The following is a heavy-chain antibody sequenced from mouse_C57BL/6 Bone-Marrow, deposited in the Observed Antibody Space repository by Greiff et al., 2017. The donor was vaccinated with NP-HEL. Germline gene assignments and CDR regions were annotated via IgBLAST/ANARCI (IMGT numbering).Heavy chain of an antibody. J-gene: IGHJ2*01. CDR1: GYAFTNYL. CDR3: ARRLYGDYFDY. CDR2: INPGSGGT. V-gene: IGHV1-54*01. D-gene: IGHD3-2*02. Sequence: VQLQESGAELVRPGTSVKVSCKASGYAFTNYLLEWVKQRPGQGLEWIGVINPGSGGTNYNEKFKGKATLTADKSSSTAYMQLSSLTSEDSAVYFCARRLYGDYFDYWGQGTTLTVSS.